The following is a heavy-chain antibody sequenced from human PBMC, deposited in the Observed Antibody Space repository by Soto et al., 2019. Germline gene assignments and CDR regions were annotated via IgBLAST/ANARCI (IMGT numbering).Heavy chain of an antibody. CDR2: MSPGNSDI. Sequence: GESLKISCRGFVYTFNTYWIGWLLQMPGKGLEWMGVMSPGNSDIRYSPAFQGQVSISADTSISTAYLQWRSLKTSDSGMYYCARQGRNSASYDFWGQGNLVTVSS. CDR1: VYTFNTYW. J-gene: IGHJ4*02. CDR3: ARQGRNSASYDF. D-gene: IGHD3-16*01. V-gene: IGHV5-51*01.